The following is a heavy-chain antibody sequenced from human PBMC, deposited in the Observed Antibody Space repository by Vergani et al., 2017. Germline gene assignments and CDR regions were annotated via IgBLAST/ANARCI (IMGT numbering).Heavy chain of an antibody. V-gene: IGHV4-59*01. D-gene: IGHD2-21*02. CDR3: ARAPGAATALYXFDY. Sequence: QVQLQESGPGLVKPSETLSLTCTVSGGSISSYYWSWIRQPPGKGLEWIGYIYYSGSTNYNPSLKSRGTISVDTSKNQFSLKLSSVTAADTAVYYCARAPGAATALYXFDYWGQGTLVTVSS. CDR1: GGSISSYY. CDR2: IYYSGST. J-gene: IGHJ4*02.